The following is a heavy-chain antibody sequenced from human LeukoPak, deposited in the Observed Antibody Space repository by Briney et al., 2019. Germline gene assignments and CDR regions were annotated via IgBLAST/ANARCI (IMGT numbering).Heavy chain of an antibody. CDR2: ISWNSGSI. J-gene: IGHJ1*01. D-gene: IGHD4-23*01. CDR1: GFTFSSYA. Sequence: PGGSLRLSCAASGFTFSSYAMSWVRQAPGKGLEWVSGISWNSGSIGYADSVKGRFTISRDNAKNSLYLQMNSLRAEDTALYYCAQAMSRYGGNRPEIQYFQHWGQGTLVTVSS. CDR3: AQAMSRYGGNRPEIQYFQH. V-gene: IGHV3-9*01.